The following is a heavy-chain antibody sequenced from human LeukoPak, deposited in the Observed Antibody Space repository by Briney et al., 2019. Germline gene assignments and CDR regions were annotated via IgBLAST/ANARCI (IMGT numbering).Heavy chain of an antibody. V-gene: IGHV3-23*01. Sequence: GRSLRLSCAASGFTFSSYAMSWVRQAPGKGLEWVSAISGSGGSTYYADSVKGRFTISRDNSKNTLYLQMNSLRAEETAVYYCAKEGRIVVVITFFDYWGQGTLVTVSS. CDR3: AKEGRIVVVITFFDY. J-gene: IGHJ4*02. CDR1: GFTFSSYA. CDR2: ISGSGGST. D-gene: IGHD3-22*01.